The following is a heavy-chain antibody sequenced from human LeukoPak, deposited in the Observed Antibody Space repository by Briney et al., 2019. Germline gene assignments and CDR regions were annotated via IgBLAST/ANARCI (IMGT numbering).Heavy chain of an antibody. J-gene: IGHJ3*02. CDR1: GFTFDDYA. CDR3: ARGGSRWYDAFDI. D-gene: IGHD2-15*01. V-gene: IGHV3-7*01. Sequence: PGGSLRLSCAASGFTFDDYAMHWVRQAPGKGLEWVANIKQDGSEKYYVDSVKGRFTISRDNAKNSLYLQMNSLRAEDTAVYYCARGGSRWYDAFDIWGQGTMVTVSS. CDR2: IKQDGSEK.